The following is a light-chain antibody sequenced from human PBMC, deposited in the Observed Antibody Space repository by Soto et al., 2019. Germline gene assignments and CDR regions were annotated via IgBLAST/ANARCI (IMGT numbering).Light chain of an antibody. CDR3: QQYGTSPRFT. CDR1: QSVSSSY. J-gene: IGKJ3*01. Sequence: EIVLTQSPGTLSLSPGERATLSCRASQSVSSSYLAWYQQKPGQAPRLLIYGASSRATGIPDRFSGSGSGTDFTLTISRREPEDCAVYYCQQYGTSPRFTFGPGTQVDIK. V-gene: IGKV3-20*01. CDR2: GAS.